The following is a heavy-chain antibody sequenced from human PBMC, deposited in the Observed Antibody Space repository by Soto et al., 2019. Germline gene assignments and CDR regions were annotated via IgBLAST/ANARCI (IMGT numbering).Heavy chain of an antibody. CDR3: AREFPSLSSSWREYFQH. V-gene: IGHV1-3*01. J-gene: IGHJ1*01. Sequence: QVQLVQSGAEVKQPGASVKVSCKASGYTFTSYVMHWVRQAPGQGLEWMGWINGVNGKTKYSQKFQGRLTISRDTSSNTAYMELSSLRSEDTAVYYCAREFPSLSSSWREYFQHWGQGTLVIVSS. CDR1: GYTFTSYV. D-gene: IGHD6-13*01. CDR2: INGVNGKT.